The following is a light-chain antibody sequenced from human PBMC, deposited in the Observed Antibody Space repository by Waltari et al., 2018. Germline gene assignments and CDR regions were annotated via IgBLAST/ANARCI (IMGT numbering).Light chain of an antibody. CDR1: ALPKQY. CDR2: KDS. Sequence: SYELTQPPSVSVSPGQTARITCSGDALPKQYAYWYQQKPGQAPGRVINKDSEGPSGVPERFSGSSSGTTVTLTISGVQAEDEADYYCQSADSSGTYVFGTGTKVTVL. J-gene: IGLJ1*01. CDR3: QSADSSGTYV. V-gene: IGLV3-25*03.